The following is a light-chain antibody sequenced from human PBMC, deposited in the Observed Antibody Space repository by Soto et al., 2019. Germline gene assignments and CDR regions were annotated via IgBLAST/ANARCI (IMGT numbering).Light chain of an antibody. CDR1: QSVSSSY. CDR3: QHYDDSRTLT. CDR2: GAS. V-gene: IGKV3-20*01. Sequence: EIVLTHSPGTLSLSPGERATLSCRASQSVSSSYLTWYQQKPGQAPRLLIYGASNRACGIPDRFSGSGSGTDLTLTISRLEPEDMAVYDCQHYDDSRTLTFGGGTKVEIK. J-gene: IGKJ4*02.